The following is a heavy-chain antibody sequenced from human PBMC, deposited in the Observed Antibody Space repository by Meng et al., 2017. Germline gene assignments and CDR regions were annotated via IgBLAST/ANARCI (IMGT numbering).Heavy chain of an antibody. J-gene: IGHJ4*02. Sequence: GESLKISCAASGFTFSDYYMSWIRQAPGKGLEWVSYISSSGSTIYYADSVKGRFTISRDNAKNLLYLQMNSLRAEDTAVYYCARDSSGWYPGDYWGQGTLVTVSS. CDR2: ISSSGSTI. CDR3: ARDSSGWYPGDY. V-gene: IGHV3-11*04. CDR1: GFTFSDYY. D-gene: IGHD6-19*01.